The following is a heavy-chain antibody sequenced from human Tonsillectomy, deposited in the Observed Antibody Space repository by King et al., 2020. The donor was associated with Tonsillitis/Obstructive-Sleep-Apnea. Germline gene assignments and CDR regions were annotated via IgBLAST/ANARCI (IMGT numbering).Heavy chain of an antibody. Sequence: VQLVESGGDLVQPGGSLRLSCAASGFTFSNYWMTWVRQAPGKGLEWVANINQDGSEKYYVDSVKGRFTISRDNAKNSQYLQVNSLRAEDTAVYYCVRGDERGYSYGYSYYYFYMDVWGKGTTVTVSS. J-gene: IGHJ6*03. V-gene: IGHV3-7*01. D-gene: IGHD5-18*01. CDR3: VRGDERGYSYGYSYYYFYMDV. CDR1: GFTFSNYW. CDR2: INQDGSEK.